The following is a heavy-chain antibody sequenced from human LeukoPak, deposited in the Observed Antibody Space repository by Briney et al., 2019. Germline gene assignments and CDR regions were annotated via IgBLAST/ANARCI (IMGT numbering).Heavy chain of an antibody. CDR2: ISSSSSYI. CDR1: GFTFSSYS. V-gene: IGHV3-21*01. CDR3: ARAEMVRLGYYYGMDV. J-gene: IGHJ6*02. Sequence: GGSLRVSCAASGFTFSSYSMSWVRPAPGKGLEWVSSISSSSSYIYYADSVKGRFTISRDNAKNSLYLQMNSLRAEDTAVYYCARAEMVRLGYYYGMDVWGQGTTVTVSS. D-gene: IGHD3-10*01.